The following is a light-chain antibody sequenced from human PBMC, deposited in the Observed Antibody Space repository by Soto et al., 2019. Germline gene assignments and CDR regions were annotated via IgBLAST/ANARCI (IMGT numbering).Light chain of an antibody. CDR1: QSVSSSY. CDR2: DTS. Sequence: EIVLTQSPGTLSSSPAERDRLXWRASQSVSSSYLAWYQQKPGQAPRLLIYDTSNRATGVPARFSGSGSGTDFTLTISSLQSEDFAVYYCQQYNNWPVTFGQGTRLEIK. V-gene: IGKV3D-20*02. CDR3: QQYNNWPVT. J-gene: IGKJ5*01.